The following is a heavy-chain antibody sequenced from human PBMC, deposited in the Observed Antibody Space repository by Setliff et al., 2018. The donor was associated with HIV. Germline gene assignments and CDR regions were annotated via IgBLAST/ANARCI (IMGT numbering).Heavy chain of an antibody. CDR3: ARYKCINFACVGFDI. Sequence: SETLSLTCSVSGGSINRGNYYWTWIRQSAGKGLEWIGRVHISGSVNYNPSLRSRVSISIDTSRNQVSLKLTSVTAADTAVYYCARYKCINFACVGFDIWGQGTVVTVSS. CDR2: VHISGSV. D-gene: IGHD3-9*01. V-gene: IGHV4-61*02. J-gene: IGHJ3*02. CDR1: GGSINRGNYY.